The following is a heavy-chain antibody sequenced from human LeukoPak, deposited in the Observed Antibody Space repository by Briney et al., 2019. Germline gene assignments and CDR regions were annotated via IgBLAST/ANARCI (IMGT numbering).Heavy chain of an antibody. J-gene: IGHJ4*02. CDR3: ANDILAAAGTTSAFDY. V-gene: IGHV3-9*01. D-gene: IGHD6-13*01. Sequence: PGRSLRLSCAASGFTFDDYAMHWVRQAPGKGLEWVSGISWNSGSIGYADSVKGRFTISRDNAKNSLYLQMNSLRAEDTALYYCANDILAAAGTTSAFDYWGQGTLVTLSS. CDR1: GFTFDDYA. CDR2: ISWNSGSI.